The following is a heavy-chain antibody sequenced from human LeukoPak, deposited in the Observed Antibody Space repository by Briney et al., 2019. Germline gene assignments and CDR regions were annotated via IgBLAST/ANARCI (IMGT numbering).Heavy chain of an antibody. CDR2: ITGSGGST. CDR3: AKDPYRASSGLVDY. D-gene: IGHD5-12*01. CDR1: GFTFSTYF. J-gene: IGHJ4*02. V-gene: IGHV3-64*04. Sequence: GGSLRLSCSASGFTFSTYFMHWVRQAPGKGLECVSAITGSGGSTYYADSVKGRFTISRDNSKNTLYLQMNSLRAEDTAVYYCAKDPYRASSGLVDYWGQGTLVTVFS.